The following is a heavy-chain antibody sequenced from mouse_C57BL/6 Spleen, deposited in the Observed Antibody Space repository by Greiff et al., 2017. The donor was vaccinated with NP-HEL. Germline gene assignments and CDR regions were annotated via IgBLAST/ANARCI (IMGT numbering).Heavy chain of an antibody. CDR1: GYTFTSYW. CDR2: IDPSDSYT. Sequence: QVQLKQPGAELVRPGTSVKLSCKASGYTFTSYWMHWVKQRPGQGLEWIGVIDPSDSYTNYNQKFKGKATLTVDTSSSTAYMQLSSLTSEDSAVYYCARLGFTTVAYYFDYWGQGTTLTVSS. CDR3: ARLGFTTVAYYFDY. D-gene: IGHD1-1*01. V-gene: IGHV1-59*01. J-gene: IGHJ2*01.